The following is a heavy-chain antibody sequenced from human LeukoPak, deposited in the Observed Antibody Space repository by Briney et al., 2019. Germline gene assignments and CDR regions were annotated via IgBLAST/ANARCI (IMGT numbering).Heavy chain of an antibody. Sequence: GGSLRPSCAASGFTFSSYAMSWVRQAPGKGLEWVSAISGSGGSTYYADSVKGRFTISRDNSKNTLYLQMNSLRAEDTAVYYCAKGLRTPDYYYYYGMDVWGQGTTVTVS. CDR3: AKGLRTPDYYYYYGMDV. CDR2: ISGSGGST. D-gene: IGHD2-15*01. CDR1: GFTFSSYA. J-gene: IGHJ6*02. V-gene: IGHV3-23*01.